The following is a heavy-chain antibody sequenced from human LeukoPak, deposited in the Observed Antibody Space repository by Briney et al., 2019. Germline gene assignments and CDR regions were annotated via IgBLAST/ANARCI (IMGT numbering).Heavy chain of an antibody. CDR2: ISYDGNDK. CDR3: ARRPGIAVAGHFDY. J-gene: IGHJ4*02. V-gene: IGHV3-30*14. D-gene: IGHD6-19*01. CDR1: GFTFSTYP. Sequence: GGSLRLSCTASGFTFSTYPMHWVRQAPGKGLEWVAVISYDGNDKYYADSVKGRFTISRDNSKNTLYLQMSSLRAEDTAVYYCARRPGIAVAGHFDYWGQGTLVTVSS.